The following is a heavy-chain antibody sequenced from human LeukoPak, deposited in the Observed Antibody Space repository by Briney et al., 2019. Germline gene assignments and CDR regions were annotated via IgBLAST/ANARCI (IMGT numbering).Heavy chain of an antibody. D-gene: IGHD4-23*01. CDR2: ISSSSSYT. Sequence: GGSLRLSCAASGFTFSDYDMSWIRQAPGKGLEWVSYISSSSSYTNYADSVKGRFTISRDNAKNSLYLQMNSLRAEVTAVYYCARAYYGGKPDYWGQGTLVTVSS. V-gene: IGHV3-11*05. CDR1: GFTFSDYD. J-gene: IGHJ4*02. CDR3: ARAYYGGKPDY.